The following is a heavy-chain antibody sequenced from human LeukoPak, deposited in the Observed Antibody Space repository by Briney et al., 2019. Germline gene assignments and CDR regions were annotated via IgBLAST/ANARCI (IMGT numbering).Heavy chain of an antibody. V-gene: IGHV3-30*04. CDR2: ISYDGSNK. J-gene: IGHJ3*02. CDR3: AKDFKNVISGPPGI. CDR1: GFTFSSYA. D-gene: IGHD1-26*01. Sequence: GGSLRLSCAASGFTFSSYAMHWVRQAPGKGLEWVAVISYDGSNKYYADSVKGRFTISRDNSKNTLYLQMNSLRAEDTAVYYCAKDFKNVISGPPGIWGQGTMVTVSS.